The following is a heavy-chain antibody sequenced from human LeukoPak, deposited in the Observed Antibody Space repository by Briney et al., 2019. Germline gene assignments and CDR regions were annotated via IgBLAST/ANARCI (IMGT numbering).Heavy chain of an antibody. D-gene: IGHD5-18*01. V-gene: IGHV4-59*08. J-gene: IGHJ4*02. CDR3: ARHGYTYGNFDY. CDR2: IYYSGST. Sequence: SETLSLTCTVSGGSISNYYWSWIRQPPGKGLEWIGYIYYSGSTNYNPSLKSRVTISVYTSKNQFSLKLTSVTAADTPVYYCARHGYTYGNFDYWGQGTLVTVSS. CDR1: GGSISNYY.